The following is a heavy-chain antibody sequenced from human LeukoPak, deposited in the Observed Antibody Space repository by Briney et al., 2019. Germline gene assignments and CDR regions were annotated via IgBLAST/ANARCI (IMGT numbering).Heavy chain of an antibody. D-gene: IGHD6-19*01. CDR2: INPNSGGT. J-gene: IGHJ4*02. CDR1: GYTFTGYY. Sequence: GASVKASCKASGYTFTGYYMHWVRQAPGQGLEWMGWINPNSGGTNYAQKFQGRVTMTRDTSISTAYMELSRLRSDDTAVYYCARETLDGAVAYDYWGQGTLVTVSS. V-gene: IGHV1-2*02. CDR3: ARETLDGAVAYDY.